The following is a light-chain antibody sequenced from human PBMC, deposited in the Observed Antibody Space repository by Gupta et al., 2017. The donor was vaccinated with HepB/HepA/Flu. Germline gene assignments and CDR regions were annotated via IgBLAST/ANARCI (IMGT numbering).Light chain of an antibody. CDR3: QYYASRLRGVV. CDR1: SSNIGAGYD. Sequence: QSVLTQPPSVSGAPGQRVTISCTGSSSNIGAGYDVHWYQQLPGTAPKLRIEGNSNRPSGVPDRVACSKSGTYASPALTGLQAEDEAEDDCQYYASRLRGVVFGGGTKLTGL. V-gene: IGLV1-40*01. J-gene: IGLJ3*02. CDR2: GNS.